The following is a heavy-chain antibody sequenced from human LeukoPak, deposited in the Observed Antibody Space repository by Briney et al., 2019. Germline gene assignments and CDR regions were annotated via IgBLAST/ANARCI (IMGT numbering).Heavy chain of an antibody. D-gene: IGHD1-26*01. CDR1: GFTVSSNY. Sequence: GGSLRLSCAASGFTVSSNYMSWIRQAPGKGLEWVSYISSSGSTIYYADSVKGRFTISRDNAKKSLYPQMNSLRAEDTAVYYCARDQTSGSYPDAFDIWGQGTMVTVSS. J-gene: IGHJ3*02. CDR3: ARDQTSGSYPDAFDI. CDR2: ISSSGSTI. V-gene: IGHV3-11*01.